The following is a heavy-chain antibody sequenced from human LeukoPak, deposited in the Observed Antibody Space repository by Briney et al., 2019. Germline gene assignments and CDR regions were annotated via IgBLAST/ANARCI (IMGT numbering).Heavy chain of an antibody. CDR2: IYYSGST. Sequence: SETLSLTCAVYGGSFSGYYWSWIRQHPGKGLEWIGYIYYSGSTYYNPSLKSRVTISVDTSKNQFSLKLSSVTAADTAVYYCARGLDIVATIPGSTFDYWGQGTLVTVSS. CDR3: ARGLDIVATIPGSTFDY. D-gene: IGHD5-12*01. CDR1: GGSFSGYY. V-gene: IGHV4-31*11. J-gene: IGHJ4*02.